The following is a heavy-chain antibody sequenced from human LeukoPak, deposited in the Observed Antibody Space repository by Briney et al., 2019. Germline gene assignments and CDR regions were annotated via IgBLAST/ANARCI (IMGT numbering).Heavy chain of an antibody. CDR3: ARHAGYDSSGYYPWYFDL. V-gene: IGHV4-59*08. CDR1: GDSISNYY. J-gene: IGHJ2*01. CDR2: IYYSGST. Sequence: SETLSLTCTVSGDSISNYYWSWIRQPPGKGLEWIGYIYYSGSTNYNPSLKSRVTISVDTSKNHFSLKLSSVTAADTAGYYCARHAGYDSSGYYPWYFDLWGRGTLVTVSS. D-gene: IGHD3-22*01.